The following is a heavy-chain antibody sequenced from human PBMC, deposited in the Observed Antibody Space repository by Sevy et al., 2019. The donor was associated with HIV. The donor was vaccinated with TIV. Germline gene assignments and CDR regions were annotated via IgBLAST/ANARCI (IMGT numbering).Heavy chain of an antibody. CDR1: GFTFNIYS. Sequence: GGSLRLSCAASGFTFNIYSMSWVRQAPGKGLEWVSSISSTSSNIYYADSLEGRFTISRDNAKNSLYLQMNSLRAEDTAVYHCARAYSSSWYDYWGQGTLVTVSS. D-gene: IGHD6-13*01. CDR3: ARAYSSSWYDY. V-gene: IGHV3-21*01. CDR2: ISSTSSNI. J-gene: IGHJ4*02.